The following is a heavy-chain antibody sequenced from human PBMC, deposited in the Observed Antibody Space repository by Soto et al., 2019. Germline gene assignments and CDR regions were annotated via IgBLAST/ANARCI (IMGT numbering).Heavy chain of an antibody. Sequence: ASVTVSCKASGYTFTSYGISWVRQAPGQGLEWMGWISAYNGNTNYAQKLQGRVTMTTDTSTSTAYMELRSLRSDDTAVYYCARDGEAMVRGVIDWFDPWGQGTLVTVSS. CDR2: ISAYNGNT. V-gene: IGHV1-18*01. CDR1: GYTFTSYG. D-gene: IGHD3-10*01. J-gene: IGHJ5*02. CDR3: ARDGEAMVRGVIDWFDP.